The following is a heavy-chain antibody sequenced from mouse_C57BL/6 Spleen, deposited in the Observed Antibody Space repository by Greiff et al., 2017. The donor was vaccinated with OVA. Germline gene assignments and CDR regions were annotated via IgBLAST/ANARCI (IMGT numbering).Heavy chain of an antibody. CDR3: ALYYYGSFAY. Sequence: VQLQQSGTELVKPGASGKISCKASGYTFTDYYKNWVKQSHGKSLEWIGDINPNNGGTSYNQKFKGKATLTVDKSSSTAYMELRSLTSEDSAVYYCALYYYGSFAYWGQGTLVTVSA. CDR1: GYTFTDYY. D-gene: IGHD1-1*01. CDR2: INPNNGGT. V-gene: IGHV1-26*01. J-gene: IGHJ3*01.